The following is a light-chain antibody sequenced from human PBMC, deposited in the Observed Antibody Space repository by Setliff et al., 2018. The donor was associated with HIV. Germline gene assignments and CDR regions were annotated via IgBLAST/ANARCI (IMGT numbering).Light chain of an antibody. Sequence: QSVLTQPASVSGSPGQSITISCSGTSSDIGTYNYVSWYQQYPGKAPKLMIYEVTNRPSGISNRFSGSKSGNTASLTISGLQAEDEADYYCSSYTTDSGVFGTGTKVTVL. J-gene: IGLJ1*01. V-gene: IGLV2-14*01. CDR2: EVT. CDR1: SSDIGTYNY. CDR3: SSYTTDSGV.